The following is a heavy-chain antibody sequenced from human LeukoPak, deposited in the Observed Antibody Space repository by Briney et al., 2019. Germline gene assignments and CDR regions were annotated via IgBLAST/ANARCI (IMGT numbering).Heavy chain of an antibody. D-gene: IGHD2-2*01. Sequence: PSETLSLTCTGSGGSISSYYWSWIRQPAGKGLEWIGRIYTSGSTNYNPSLKSRVTMSVDTSKNQFSLKLSSVTAADTAVYYCARTVRDIVVVPAARELIYYYYMDVWGKGTTVTVSS. V-gene: IGHV4-4*07. CDR2: IYTSGST. CDR3: ARTVRDIVVVPAARELIYYYYMDV. CDR1: GGSISSYY. J-gene: IGHJ6*03.